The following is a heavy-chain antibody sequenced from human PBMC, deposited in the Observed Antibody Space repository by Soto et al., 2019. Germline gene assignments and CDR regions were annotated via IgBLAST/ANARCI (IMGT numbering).Heavy chain of an antibody. Sequence: PSETLSLTXTVSGGSLTKYYWSWIRQPAGKGLEWIGRVSTSGNVVSKASLRSRLTMSVDTSKNQFSLRLTSVTAADTAVYYCARDNNDFWSLYPLAFDYWGQGALVTVSS. CDR3: ARDNNDFWSLYPLAFDY. D-gene: IGHD3-3*01. J-gene: IGHJ4*02. CDR1: GGSLTKYY. V-gene: IGHV4-4*07. CDR2: VSTSGNV.